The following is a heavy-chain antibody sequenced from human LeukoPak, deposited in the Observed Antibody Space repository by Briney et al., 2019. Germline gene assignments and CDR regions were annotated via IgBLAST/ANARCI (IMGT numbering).Heavy chain of an antibody. J-gene: IGHJ4*02. Sequence: SETLSLTCAVYGGSLSVYYWSWIRQPPGEGLEWIGEIKQCGSPKYNPTPKTRVTIPVDTSKTQSSLRLSYVTAGGPAVYYWAREFKQWWGEYYFDYWGQGNLVTVSS. CDR3: AREFKQWWGEYYFDY. V-gene: IGHV4-34*01. CDR2: IKQCGSP. D-gene: IGHD2-15*01. CDR1: GGSLSVYY.